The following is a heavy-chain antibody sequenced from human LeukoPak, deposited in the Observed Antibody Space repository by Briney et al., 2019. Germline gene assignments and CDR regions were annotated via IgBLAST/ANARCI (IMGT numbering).Heavy chain of an antibody. CDR2: VHSSGST. CDR3: AREAVDFGSGSHDY. Sequence: SETLSLTCTVSGAFIRSFYWCWMRQPAGKGLEWIWRVHSSGSTNYIPSIKSRVTMSVDTSKNQFSLKLNSVTAADTAMYYCAREAVDFGSGSHDYWGQGTLVTVSS. J-gene: IGHJ4*02. V-gene: IGHV4-4*07. D-gene: IGHD3-10*01. CDR1: GAFIRSFY.